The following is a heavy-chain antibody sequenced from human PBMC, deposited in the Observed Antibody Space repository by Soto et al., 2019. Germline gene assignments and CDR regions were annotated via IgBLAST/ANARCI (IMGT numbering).Heavy chain of an antibody. Sequence: PGGSLRLSCAASGFTFSSYAMSWVRQAPGKGLEWVSAISGSGGSTYYADSVKGRFTISRDNSKNTLYLQMNSLRAEDTAVYYCAKSPPNIAAAGTRDYYYYYGMDVWGQGTTVTV. CDR3: AKSPPNIAAAGTRDYYYYYGMDV. CDR1: GFTFSSYA. V-gene: IGHV3-23*01. CDR2: ISGSGGST. D-gene: IGHD6-13*01. J-gene: IGHJ6*02.